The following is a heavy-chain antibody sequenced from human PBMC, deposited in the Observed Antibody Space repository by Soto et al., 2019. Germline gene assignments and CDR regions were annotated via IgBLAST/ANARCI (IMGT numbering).Heavy chain of an antibody. D-gene: IGHD3-3*01. J-gene: IGHJ6*02. V-gene: IGHV4-34*01. Sequence: PSETLSLTCAVYGGSFSGYYWSWIRQPPGKGLEWIGEINHSGSTNYNPSLKSRVTISVDTSKNQFSLKLSSVTAADTAVYYCARDRHDFWSGYYLDLYYYYGMDVWGQGTTVTVSS. CDR1: GGSFSGYY. CDR3: ARDRHDFWSGYYLDLYYYYGMDV. CDR2: INHSGST.